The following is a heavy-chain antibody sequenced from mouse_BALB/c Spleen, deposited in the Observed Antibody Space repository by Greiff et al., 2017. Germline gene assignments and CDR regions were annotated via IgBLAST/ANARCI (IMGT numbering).Heavy chain of an antibody. CDR1: CYTFTSYW. Sequence: VQLQQPGAELVKPGASVKLSCKASCYTFTSYWMHWVKQRPGQGLEWIGEINPSNGRTNYNVKFKSKATLTVDKSSSTAYMQLSSLTSEDSAVYYCARSFYYGNYWFAYWGQGTLVTVSA. D-gene: IGHD2-1*01. CDR3: ARSFYYGNYWFAY. J-gene: IGHJ3*01. CDR2: INPSNGRT. V-gene: IGHV1S81*02.